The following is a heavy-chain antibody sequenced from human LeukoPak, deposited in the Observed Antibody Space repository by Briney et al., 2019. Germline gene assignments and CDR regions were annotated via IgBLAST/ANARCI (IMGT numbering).Heavy chain of an antibody. CDR3: AAYTFVRSYWTSSYMDV. CDR1: GFTFSTYS. J-gene: IGHJ6*03. CDR2: IDSSSSHI. D-gene: IGHD3-10*01. V-gene: IGHV3-21*01. Sequence: GGSLRLSCAASGFTFSTYSTTWVRQAPGKGLEWVSSIDSSSSHIYYADSVKGRFTISRDNAENSLSLQMNSLRAEDTAIYYCAAYTFVRSYWTSSYMDVWGRGTTVIVSS.